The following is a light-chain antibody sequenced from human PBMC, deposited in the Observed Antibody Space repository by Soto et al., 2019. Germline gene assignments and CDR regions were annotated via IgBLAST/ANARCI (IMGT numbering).Light chain of an antibody. CDR3: GTWDSSLSAVV. CDR1: SSNIGNKY. J-gene: IGLJ2*01. CDR2: DNN. V-gene: IGLV1-51*01. Sequence: QSVLTQPPSVSAAPGQKVTISCSGSSSNIGNKYVSWYQQLPGTAPKLLIYDNNKRPSGIPDRFSGSKSGTSATLGITGLQTGDEAEYYCGTWDSSLSAVVFGRGTKLTVL.